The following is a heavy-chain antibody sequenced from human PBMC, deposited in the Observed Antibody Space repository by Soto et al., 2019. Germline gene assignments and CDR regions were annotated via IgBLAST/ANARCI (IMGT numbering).Heavy chain of an antibody. D-gene: IGHD6-13*01. Sequence: SETLPLTCRVSGVSITGYYWTWIRHPPGKGLEWIGYVYHTGNTYYNPSLKSRVTISLDTSKNQVSLRRRSVTAADTAVYYWAREQYKGQLWGHGTLVTV. CDR3: AREQYKGQL. J-gene: IGHJ4*01. CDR2: VYHTGNT. CDR1: GVSITGYY. V-gene: IGHV4-59*01.